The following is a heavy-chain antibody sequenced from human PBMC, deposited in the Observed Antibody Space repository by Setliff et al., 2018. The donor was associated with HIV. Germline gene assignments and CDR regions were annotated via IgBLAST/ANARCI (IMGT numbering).Heavy chain of an antibody. Sequence: ASVKVSCKASGYTFTSYGISWVRQAPGQGLEWMGWISAYNGNTNYAQKLQGRVTMTTDTSTSTAYMELRRLRSDDTAVYYCASIAVAGYLGYWGQGTLVTVSS. J-gene: IGHJ4*02. CDR3: ASIAVAGYLGY. V-gene: IGHV1-18*01. CDR2: ISAYNGNT. D-gene: IGHD6-19*01. CDR1: GYTFTSYG.